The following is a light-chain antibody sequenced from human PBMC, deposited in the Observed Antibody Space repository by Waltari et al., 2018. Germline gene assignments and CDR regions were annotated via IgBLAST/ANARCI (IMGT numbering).Light chain of an antibody. CDR2: WAS. Sequence: IMMTQSPDALTVSPGERATVNCKSSQSLLYRSNDKSYLPWFQQRPGQPPKLLIYWASTRDSGVPDRFIGSGSETDFTLTISSLQPEDAAVYYCQQYYTTPQTFGQGTKVEIK. J-gene: IGKJ2*01. CDR3: QQYYTTPQT. V-gene: IGKV4-1*01. CDR1: QSLLYRSNDKSY.